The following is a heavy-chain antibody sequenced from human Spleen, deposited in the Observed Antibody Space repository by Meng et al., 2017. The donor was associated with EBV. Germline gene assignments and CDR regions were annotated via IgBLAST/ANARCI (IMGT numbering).Heavy chain of an antibody. CDR1: GTSYG. CDR2: ISNYNGNT. D-gene: IGHD3-10*01. J-gene: IGHJ4*02. CDR3: ARGSVGFAELSLLDY. V-gene: IGHV1-18*01. Sequence: QVHLVQSGGEVKKPGASVRVSCESSGTSYGINWVRQAPGQGLEWLGWISNYNGNTNYGQKLQGRVTITRDTSASTAYMEVSSLRSEDTAIYYCARGSVGFAELSLLDYWGQGTLVTVSS.